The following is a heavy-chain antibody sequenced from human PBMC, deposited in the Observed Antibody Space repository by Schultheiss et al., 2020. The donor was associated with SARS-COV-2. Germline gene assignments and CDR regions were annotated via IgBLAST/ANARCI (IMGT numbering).Heavy chain of an antibody. D-gene: IGHD6-13*01. J-gene: IGHJ4*02. CDR2: IIPIFGTA. CDR3: ARVASSSWYSNRFDY. CDR1: GYTFTSYD. V-gene: IGHV1-69*13. Sequence: SVKVSCKASGYTFTSYDINWVRQATGQGLEWMGGIIPIFGTANYAQKFQGRVTITADESTSTAYMELSSLRSEDTAVYYCARVASSSWYSNRFDYWGQGTLVTVSS.